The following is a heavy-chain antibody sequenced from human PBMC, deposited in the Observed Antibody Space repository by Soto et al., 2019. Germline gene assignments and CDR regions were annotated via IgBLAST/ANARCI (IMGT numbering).Heavy chain of an antibody. V-gene: IGHV3-74*01. CDR2: INDDGSRT. D-gene: IGHD3-3*01. J-gene: IGHJ2*01. Sequence: VVSLSLSCAASGFTLSNFWMHWVRPVPGKGLVWVSRINDDGSRTKYADSVEGRLTISRDNAKNTLYLQMDSLRVDDTAVYYCVRDHHDYDFWSGNPRGYFDLWGRGTLVTVSS. CDR1: GFTLSNFW. CDR3: VRDHHDYDFWSGNPRGYFDL.